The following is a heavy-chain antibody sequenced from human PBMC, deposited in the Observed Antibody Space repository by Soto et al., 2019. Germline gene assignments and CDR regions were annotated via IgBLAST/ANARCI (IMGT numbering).Heavy chain of an antibody. CDR3: TTDVVVAAFDY. CDR2: IKSKTDGGTT. Sequence: GGSLRLSCAASGFTFSNAWMSWVRQAPGKGLEWVGRIKSKTDGGTTDYAAPVKGRFTISRDDSKNTRYLQMNSLKTEDTAVYYCTTDVVVAAFDYWGQGTLVTVSS. J-gene: IGHJ4*02. CDR1: GFTFSNAW. V-gene: IGHV3-15*01. D-gene: IGHD2-15*01.